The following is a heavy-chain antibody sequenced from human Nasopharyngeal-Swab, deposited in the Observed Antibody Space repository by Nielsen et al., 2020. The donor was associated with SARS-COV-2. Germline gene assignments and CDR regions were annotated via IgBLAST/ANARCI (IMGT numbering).Heavy chain of an antibody. CDR3: ERLTNSAGDY. V-gene: IGHV4-34*01. J-gene: IGHJ4*02. D-gene: IGHD4-23*01. Sequence: SETLSLTCAVYVGSFSGYYWTWIRQPPGGGLEWIGEINHSGRTNYNPSLKSRVTISVDTSKNQFSLKLSSVTAADTAVYYCERLTNSAGDYWGQGTLVTVSS. CDR2: INHSGRT. CDR1: VGSFSGYY.